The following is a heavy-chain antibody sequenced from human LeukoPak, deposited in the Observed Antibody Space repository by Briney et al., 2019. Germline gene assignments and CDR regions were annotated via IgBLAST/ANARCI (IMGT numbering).Heavy chain of an antibody. CDR3: VSQSYSGSDNYYFHY. CDR2: IAGSGERT. D-gene: IGHD1-26*01. CDR1: GFMFSAYA. J-gene: IGHJ4*02. Sequence: GGSLRLSCVTSGFMFSAYAMSWVRQAPGKGLEWVSIIAGSGERTYYTDSVKGRFTVSRDNSKNTLYLQMKSLRAEDTAVYYCVSQSYSGSDNYYFHYWGQGTLVAVSS. V-gene: IGHV3-23*01.